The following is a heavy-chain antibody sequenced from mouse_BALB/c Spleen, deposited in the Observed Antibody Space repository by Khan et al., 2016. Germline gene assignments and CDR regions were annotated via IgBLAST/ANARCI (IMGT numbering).Heavy chain of an antibody. V-gene: IGHV1S56*01. D-gene: IGHD2-14*01. CDR2: IYPGNVNP. Sequence: VQLQESGPELVKPGASVRISCKASGYTFSTYYMHWVKQRPGQGLEWIGWIYPGNVNPKYNEKFKGKATLTADKSSRTAYMQLSSLTSDDSAVFFCARARGDYRGFYAMDYWGQGTSVTVSS. CDR1: GYTFSTYY. J-gene: IGHJ4*01. CDR3: ARARGDYRGFYAMDY.